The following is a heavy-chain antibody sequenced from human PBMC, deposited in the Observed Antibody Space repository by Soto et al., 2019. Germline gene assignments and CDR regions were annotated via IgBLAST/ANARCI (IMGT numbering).Heavy chain of an antibody. J-gene: IGHJ4*02. D-gene: IGHD4-17*01. V-gene: IGHV4-61*01. CDR3: ARTTAVPNTLRSRYFFNY. CDR1: GGSVSNKTYY. CDR2: VYYSGTT. Sequence: PSETLSLTCSVSGGSVSNKTYYWSWIRQPPGKRLEWIGYVYYSGTTNYNPSLKSRVTISVDLSKNQFSLRLSSVTTADTALYYCARTTAVPNTLRSRYFFNYWGQGTLVTVSS.